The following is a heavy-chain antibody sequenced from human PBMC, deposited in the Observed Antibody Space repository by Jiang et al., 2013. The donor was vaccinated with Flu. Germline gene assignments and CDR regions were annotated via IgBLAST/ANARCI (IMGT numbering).Heavy chain of an antibody. CDR3: ATANIATTYYYGMDV. V-gene: IGHV1-24*01. CDR1: GYTLTELP. CDR2: FDPGET. J-gene: IGHJ6*02. D-gene: IGHD1-1*01. Sequence: SGAEVKKPGASVKVSCKVSGYTLTELPMHWVRQAPGKGLEWMGGFDPGETIYAPKFQGRVTMTEDTSTDTAYMELSSLRSEDTAVYYCATANIATTYYYGMDVWGQGTTVTVSS.